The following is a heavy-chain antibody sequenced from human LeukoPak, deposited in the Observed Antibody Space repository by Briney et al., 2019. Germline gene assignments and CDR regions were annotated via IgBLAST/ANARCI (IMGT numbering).Heavy chain of an antibody. Sequence: SSETLSLTCTVSGGSISSYYWSWIRQPPGKGLEWIGYIYYSGSTNYNPSLKSRVTISVDASKNQFSLKLSSVTAADTAVYYCARGKKIVELNYWGQGTLVTVSS. CDR2: IYYSGST. J-gene: IGHJ4*02. CDR1: GGSISSYY. CDR3: ARGKKIVELNY. V-gene: IGHV4-59*01. D-gene: IGHD3-22*01.